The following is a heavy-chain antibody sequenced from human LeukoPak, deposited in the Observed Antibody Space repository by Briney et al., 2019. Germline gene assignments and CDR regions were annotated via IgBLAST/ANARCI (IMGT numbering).Heavy chain of an antibody. CDR1: GYTFTSYG. CDR3: ASSGTIWSPFDY. J-gene: IGHJ4*02. V-gene: IGHV1-69*13. Sequence: SVKVSCKASGYTFTSYGISWVRQAPGQGLEWMGGIIPIFGTANYAQKFQGRVTITADESTSTAYMELSSLRSEDTAVYYCASSGTIWSPFDYWGQGTLVTVSS. D-gene: IGHD6-13*01. CDR2: IIPIFGTA.